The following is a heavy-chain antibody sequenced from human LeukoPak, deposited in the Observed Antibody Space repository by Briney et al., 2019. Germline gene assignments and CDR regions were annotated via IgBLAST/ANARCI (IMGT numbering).Heavy chain of an antibody. CDR1: GFTFSSYA. D-gene: IGHD6-19*01. CDR2: ISYDGSNK. J-gene: IGHJ4*02. Sequence: PGGSLRLSCAASGFTFSSYAMHWVRQAPGKGLEWVAVISYDGSNKYYADSVKGRFTISRDNSKNTLYLQMNSLRAEDTAVYYCARASGSGWYFSFDYWGQGTLVTVSS. CDR3: ARASGSGWYFSFDY. V-gene: IGHV3-30-3*01.